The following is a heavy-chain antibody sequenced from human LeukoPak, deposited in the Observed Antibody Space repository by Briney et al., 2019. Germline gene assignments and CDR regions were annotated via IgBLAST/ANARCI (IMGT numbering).Heavy chain of an antibody. CDR1: GFTFSSYS. CDR2: ISISSTTI. Sequence: PGGSLRLSCEASGFTFSSYSMNWVRQAPGKGLEWVSYISISSTTIYYADSVKGRFTISRDNAKKSLYLQMNSLKAEDTAVYYCASEMATIGKNDYWGQGTLVTVTS. CDR3: ASEMATIGKNDY. J-gene: IGHJ4*02. D-gene: IGHD5-24*01. V-gene: IGHV3-48*04.